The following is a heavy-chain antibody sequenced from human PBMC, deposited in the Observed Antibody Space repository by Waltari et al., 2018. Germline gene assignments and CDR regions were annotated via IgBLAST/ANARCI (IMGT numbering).Heavy chain of an antibody. J-gene: IGHJ3*02. V-gene: IGHV3-9*01. D-gene: IGHD7-27*01. CDR2: ISWNSGSI. Sequence: GGLVQPGRSLRLSCAASGFTFDDYAMHWVRQAPGKGLEWVSGISWNSGSIGYADSVKGRFTISRDNAKNSLYLQMNSLRAEDTALYYCAKVLGANWGLNDAFDIWGQGTMVTVSS. CDR1: GFTFDDYA. CDR3: AKVLGANWGLNDAFDI.